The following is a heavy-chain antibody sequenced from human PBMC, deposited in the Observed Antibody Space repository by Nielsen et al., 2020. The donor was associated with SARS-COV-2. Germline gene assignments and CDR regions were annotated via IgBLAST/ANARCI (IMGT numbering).Heavy chain of an antibody. J-gene: IGHJ6*03. CDR1: GFTFDDYV. CDR3: AKDRIEGFMDV. Sequence: GGSLRLSCAASGFTFDDYVMHWVRQAPGKGLEWVSSISWNSGSIGYADSVKGRCTISRDNSKNTLYLQMNSLRAEDTAVYYCAKDRIEGFMDVWGKGTTVTVSS. CDR2: ISWNSGSI. V-gene: IGHV3-9*01.